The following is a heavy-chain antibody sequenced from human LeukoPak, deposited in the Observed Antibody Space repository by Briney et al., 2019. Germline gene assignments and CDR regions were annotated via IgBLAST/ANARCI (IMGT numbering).Heavy chain of an antibody. V-gene: IGHV1-2*04. CDR3: ARDQMVRGRIFYGMDV. J-gene: IGHJ6*02. D-gene: IGHD3-10*01. Sequence: ASVKVSCKASGYTFTGYYMHWVRQAPGQGLEWMGWINPNSGGTNYAQKFQGWVTMTRDTSISTAYMELSRLRSDDTAVYYCARDQMVRGRIFYGMDVWGQGTTVTVSS. CDR2: INPNSGGT. CDR1: GYTFTGYY.